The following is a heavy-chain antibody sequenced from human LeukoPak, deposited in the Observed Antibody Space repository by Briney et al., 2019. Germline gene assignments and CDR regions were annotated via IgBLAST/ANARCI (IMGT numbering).Heavy chain of an antibody. V-gene: IGHV3-74*01. D-gene: IGHD2-2*01. J-gene: IGHJ4*02. Sequence: PGGSLRLSCAASGFTFSSYWMHWVRQAPGEGLVWVSRINTGGSITDYADSVKGRFTISRDNAKNTLYLQVNGLRAEDTAIYYCVRPDIVTVPLGCWGQGTLVTVSS. CDR1: GFTFSSYW. CDR2: INTGGSIT. CDR3: VRPDIVTVPLGC.